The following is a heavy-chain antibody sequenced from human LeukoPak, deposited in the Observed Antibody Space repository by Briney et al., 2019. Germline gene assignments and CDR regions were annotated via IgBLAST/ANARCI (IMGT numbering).Heavy chain of an antibody. Sequence: GGSLRLSCAASGYTVSGNYMSWVRQAPGKGLEWVSVIYSGGSTYYADSVKGRFTISRDKSKNTLYLQMNSLRAEDTAVYYCAKDLPDSRESLTGHWFDPWGQGTLVTVSS. CDR1: GYTVSGNY. V-gene: IGHV3-53*01. J-gene: IGHJ5*02. CDR3: AKDLPDSRESLTGHWFDP. CDR2: IYSGGST. D-gene: IGHD3-10*01.